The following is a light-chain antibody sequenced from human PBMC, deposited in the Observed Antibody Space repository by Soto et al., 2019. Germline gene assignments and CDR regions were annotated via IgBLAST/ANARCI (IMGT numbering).Light chain of an antibody. CDR2: AAS. V-gene: IGKV1-39*01. Sequence: DIQLTQSPSSLSASVLERVSITCGASQSISSYLNWYQQKPGKAPKLLINAASNLRSGVPSRFSGSGSGTDFTLTIDGLQPEDFAVYYCQQSYITPPITFGQGTRLEIK. J-gene: IGKJ5*01. CDR1: QSISSY. CDR3: QQSYITPPIT.